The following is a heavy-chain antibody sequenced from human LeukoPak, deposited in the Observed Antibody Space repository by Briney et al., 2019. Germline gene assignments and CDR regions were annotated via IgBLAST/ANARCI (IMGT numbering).Heavy chain of an antibody. D-gene: IGHD5-12*01. CDR2: ISAYNGNT. CDR3: ARDPSGYDPFDY. CDR1: GHTFTSYG. J-gene: IGHJ4*02. Sequence: ASVKVSCKASGHTFTSYGISWVRQAPGQGLEWMGWISAYNGNTNYAQKLQGRVTMTTDTSTSTAYMELRSLRSDDTAVYYCARDPSGYDPFDYWGQGTLVTVSS. V-gene: IGHV1-18*01.